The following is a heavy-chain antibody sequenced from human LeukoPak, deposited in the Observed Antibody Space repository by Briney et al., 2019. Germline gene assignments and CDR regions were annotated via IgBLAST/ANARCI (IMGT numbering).Heavy chain of an antibody. V-gene: IGHV3-23*01. CDR3: AKGPLIEVAGTTWDY. CDR1: GFTFSSYA. J-gene: IGHJ4*02. D-gene: IGHD6-19*01. CDR2: ISGSGERT. Sequence: PGGSLRLSCATSGFTFSSYAMTWVRQDTGQGLEWVSAISGSGERTYYADSVKGRFTISRDNSKNTLYLQMNSLRAEDTAVYYCAKGPLIEVAGTTWDYWGQGTLVTVSS.